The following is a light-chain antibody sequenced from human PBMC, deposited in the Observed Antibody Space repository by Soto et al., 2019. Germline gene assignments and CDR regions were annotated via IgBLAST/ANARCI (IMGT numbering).Light chain of an antibody. CDR3: QQRSNWPPIT. Sequence: EIVLTQSPATLSLSPREGATLSCRASQSVSNYLAWYQQKPGQAPRLLIYDASNRATGIPARFSGSGSGTDFTLSIISLAPEDFAVYYCQQRSNWPPITFGQATRLEIK. J-gene: IGKJ5*01. CDR2: DAS. V-gene: IGKV3-11*01. CDR1: QSVSNY.